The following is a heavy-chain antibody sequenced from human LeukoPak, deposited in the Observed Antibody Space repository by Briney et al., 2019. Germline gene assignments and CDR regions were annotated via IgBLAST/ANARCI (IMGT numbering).Heavy chain of an antibody. CDR1: GYTFTSYY. J-gene: IGHJ4*02. V-gene: IGHV1-46*01. Sequence: ASVKVSCKASGYTFTSYYMHWVRQAPGQGFEWMGIINPSGGSTSYAQKFQGRVTMTRDTSTSTVYMELSSLRSEDTAVYYCARDKTTTVTTHHFDYWGQGTLVTVSS. CDR3: ARDKTTTVTTHHFDY. D-gene: IGHD4-17*01. CDR2: INPSGGST.